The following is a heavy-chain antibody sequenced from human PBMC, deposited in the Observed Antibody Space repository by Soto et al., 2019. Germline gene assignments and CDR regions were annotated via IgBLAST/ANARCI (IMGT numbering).Heavy chain of an antibody. V-gene: IGHV4-59*01. J-gene: IGHJ5*02. CDR2: IYYSGST. Sequence: SETLSLTCTFSGCSISSYYWSWIRQPPGKGLEWIGYIYYSGSTNYNPSLKSRVTISVDTSKNQFSLKLSSVTAADTAVYYCARGVAAAGTLPGFGDNWFDPWGQGTLVTVSS. CDR3: ARGVAAAGTLPGFGDNWFDP. CDR1: GCSISSYY. D-gene: IGHD6-13*01.